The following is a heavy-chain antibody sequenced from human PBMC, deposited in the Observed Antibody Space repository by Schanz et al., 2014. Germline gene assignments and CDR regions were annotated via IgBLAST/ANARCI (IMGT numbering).Heavy chain of an antibody. V-gene: IGHV3-33*08. CDR2: ISYDGSKK. CDR1: GFMFSSYG. CDR3: VRDSFFAFDY. J-gene: IGHJ4*02. D-gene: IGHD3-3*01. Sequence: VQLVESGGGVVQPGRSLRLSCAASGFMFSSYGMHWVRQAPGKGLEWVGVISYDGSKKSYADSVKGRFTMSRDNAKNSVFLQMNSLRAEDTAVYYCVRDSFFAFDYWGQGTLVTVSS.